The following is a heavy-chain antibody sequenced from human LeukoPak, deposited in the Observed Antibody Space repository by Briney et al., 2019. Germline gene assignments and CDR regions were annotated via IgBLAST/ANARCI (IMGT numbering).Heavy chain of an antibody. J-gene: IGHJ4*02. V-gene: IGHV4-61*01. CDR1: GGSVSSGSYY. Sequence: SETLSLTCTVSGGSVSSGSYYWSWIRQPPGKGLAWIEYIYYSGSTNYNPSLKSRVTISVDTSKNQFSLKLSSVTAADTAVYYCAREQAAGGLDHWGQGTLVTVSS. CDR2: IYYSGST. CDR3: AREQAAGGLDH. D-gene: IGHD6-13*01.